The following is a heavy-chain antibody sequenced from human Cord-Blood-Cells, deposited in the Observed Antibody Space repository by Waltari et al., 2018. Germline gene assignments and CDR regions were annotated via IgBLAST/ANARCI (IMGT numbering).Heavy chain of an antibody. CDR1: GGSISSSSYY. J-gene: IGHJ4*02. V-gene: IGHV4-39*01. CDR3: ASWKRGYCSSTSCYYFDY. D-gene: IGHD2-2*01. Sequence: QLQLQESGPGLVKPSETLSLTCTVSGGSISSSSYYWGRFRQPPGKGLEWIESIYYSGSTYYNPSLKSRVTISVDTSKNQFSLKLSSVTAADTAVYYCASWKRGYCSSTSCYYFDYWGQGTLVTVSS. CDR2: IYYSGST.